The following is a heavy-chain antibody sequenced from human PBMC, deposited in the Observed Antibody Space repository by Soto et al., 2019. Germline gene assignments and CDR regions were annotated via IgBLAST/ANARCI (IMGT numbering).Heavy chain of an antibody. CDR3: ARWTSGYYYSPFDY. CDR1: GYTFTRYG. V-gene: IGHV1-18*04. Sequence: QFHLVQSGAEVKKPGASVKVSCKASGYTFTRYGISWVRQAPGQGLEWMGWINTYNGNTYYKQNFQGRVTMTTDTSTRTAYMELRSLRSADTAVYYCARWTSGYYYSPFDYWGQGTLVTVSS. J-gene: IGHJ4*02. CDR2: INTYNGNT. D-gene: IGHD3-22*01.